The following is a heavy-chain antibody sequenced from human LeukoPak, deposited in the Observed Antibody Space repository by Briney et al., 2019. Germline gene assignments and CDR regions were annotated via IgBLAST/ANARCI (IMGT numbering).Heavy chain of an antibody. CDR2: INWNGGST. J-gene: IGHJ4*02. D-gene: IGHD3-22*01. Sequence: GGSLRLSCAASGFTFDDYGMSWVRHAPGKGLEWVSGINWNGGSTGYADSVKGRFTISRDNAKNSLYLQMNSLRAEDTALYYCARGTHYYDSSGYYAPLDYWGQGTLVTVSS. CDR1: GFTFDDYG. CDR3: ARGTHYYDSSGYYAPLDY. V-gene: IGHV3-20*04.